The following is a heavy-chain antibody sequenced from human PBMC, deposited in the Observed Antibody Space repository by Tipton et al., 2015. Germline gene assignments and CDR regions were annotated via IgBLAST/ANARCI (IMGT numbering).Heavy chain of an antibody. V-gene: IGHV3-11*04. CDR2: ISSSGSTI. D-gene: IGHD3-22*01. Sequence: GSLRLSCAASGFTFSDYYMSWIRQAPGKRLEWVSYISSSGSTIYYADSVKGRFTISRDNSKNALYLQMNSLRPGDTAVYYCANSHSGYYDSRGRPYYFGSWGQGTLVSVSS. J-gene: IGHJ4*02. CDR1: GFTFSDYY. CDR3: ANSHSGYYDSRGRPYYFGS.